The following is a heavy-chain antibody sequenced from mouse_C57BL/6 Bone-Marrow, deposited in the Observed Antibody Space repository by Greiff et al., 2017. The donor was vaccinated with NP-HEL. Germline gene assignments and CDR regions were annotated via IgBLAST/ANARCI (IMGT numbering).Heavy chain of an antibody. CDR1: GYTFTSYW. V-gene: IGHV1-72*01. CDR2: IDPNSGGT. Sequence: QVQLQQSGAELVKPGASVKLSCKASGYTFTSYWMQWVKQRPGQGLEWIGEIDPNSGGTKYNEKFKSKATLTVDKPSSTAYMQLSSLTSEDSAVYYCASLDYWGQGTSVTVSS. J-gene: IGHJ4*01. CDR3: ASLDY.